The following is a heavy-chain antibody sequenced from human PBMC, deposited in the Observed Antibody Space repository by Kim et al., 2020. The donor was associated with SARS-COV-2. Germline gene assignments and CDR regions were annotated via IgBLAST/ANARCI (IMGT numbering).Heavy chain of an antibody. Sequence: GGSLRLSCAASGFTFSNYGMGWVRQAPGKGLEWVSTIGSTGGSTYYADSVKGRFTVSRDNSENTLYLQMNSLRADDTGIYYCAKFLPRAAKAFDYWGQGVLVTVSS. CDR3: AKFLPRAAKAFDY. V-gene: IGHV3-23*01. CDR2: IGSTGGST. J-gene: IGHJ4*02. D-gene: IGHD3-10*01. CDR1: GFTFSNYG.